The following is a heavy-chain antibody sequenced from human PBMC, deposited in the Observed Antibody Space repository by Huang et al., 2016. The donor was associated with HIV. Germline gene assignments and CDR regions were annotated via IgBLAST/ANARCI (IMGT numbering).Heavy chain of an antibody. J-gene: IGHJ5*02. Sequence: QLQLQESGPGLVKPSQNLSLTCTVFGGSVSSRNYYWAWIRQTPGKGLEWIGSIPHSGTAYDNRSLKSRVSMIVDKSKNQFSLEVTSATAADSAIYYCARQGGDCTSISCYLSWFDPWGQGTLVTVSS. CDR3: ARQGGDCTSISCYLSWFDP. D-gene: IGHD2-2*01. CDR1: GGSVSSRNYY. CDR2: IPHSGTA. V-gene: IGHV4-39*01.